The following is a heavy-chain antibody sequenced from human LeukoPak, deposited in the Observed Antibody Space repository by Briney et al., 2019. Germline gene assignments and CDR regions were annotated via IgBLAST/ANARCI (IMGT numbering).Heavy chain of an antibody. CDR3: AKSKGDSSTSSPLDAFDI. Sequence: GGSLRPSCAASGFTFSSYGMHWVRQAPGKGLEWVAVISYDGGNKYYADSVKGRFTISRDNSKNTLYLQMNSLRAEDTAVYYCAKSKGDSSTSSPLDAFDIWGQGTMVTVSS. V-gene: IGHV3-30*18. CDR2: ISYDGGNK. J-gene: IGHJ3*02. CDR1: GFTFSSYG. D-gene: IGHD2-2*01.